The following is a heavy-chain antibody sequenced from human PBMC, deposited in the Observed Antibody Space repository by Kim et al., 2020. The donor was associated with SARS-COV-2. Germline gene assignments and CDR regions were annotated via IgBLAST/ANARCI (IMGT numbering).Heavy chain of an antibody. CDR3: ARSGYSGYDLYDY. CDR1: GFTFDDYG. D-gene: IGHD5-12*01. CDR2: ISWNSGSI. Sequence: GGSLRLSCAASGFTFDDYGMHWVRQAPGKGLEWVSGISWNSGSIGYADSVKGRFTISRDNAKNSLYLQMNSLRAEDTALYYCARSGYSGYDLYDYWGQGTLVTVSS. V-gene: IGHV3-9*01. J-gene: IGHJ4*02.